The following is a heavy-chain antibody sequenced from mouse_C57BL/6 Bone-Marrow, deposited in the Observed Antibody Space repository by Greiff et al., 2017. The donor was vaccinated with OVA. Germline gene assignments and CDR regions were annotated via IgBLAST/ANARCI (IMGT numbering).Heavy chain of an antibody. CDR2: INPSSGYT. Sequence: QVQLQQSGAELARPGASVKMSCKASGYTFTSYTMHWVKQRPGQGLEWIGYINPSSGYTKYNQKFKDKATLTADKSSSTAYMQLSSLTSEDSAVYYCARSLGDYAMDYWGKGTSVTVSS. V-gene: IGHV1-4*01. D-gene: IGHD4-1*01. J-gene: IGHJ4*01. CDR1: GYTFTSYT. CDR3: ARSLGDYAMDY.